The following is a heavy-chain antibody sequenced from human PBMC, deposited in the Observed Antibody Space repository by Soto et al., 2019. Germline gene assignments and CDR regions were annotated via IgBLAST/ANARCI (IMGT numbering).Heavy chain of an antibody. CDR3: AKDLADTAMVDDDWFDP. CDR1: GFTFSSYG. D-gene: IGHD5-18*01. V-gene: IGHV3-30*18. Sequence: GGSLRLSCAASGFTFSSYGMHWVRQAPGKGLEWVAVISYDGSNKYYADSVKGRFTISRDNSKNTLYLQMNSLRAEDTAVYYCAKDLADTAMVDDDWFDPWGQGTLVTVSS. CDR2: ISYDGSNK. J-gene: IGHJ5*02.